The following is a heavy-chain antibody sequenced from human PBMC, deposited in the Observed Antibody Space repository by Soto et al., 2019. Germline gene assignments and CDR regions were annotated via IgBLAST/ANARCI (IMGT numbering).Heavy chain of an antibody. CDR2: ISAYNGNT. V-gene: IGHV1-18*01. Sequence: QVQLVQSGAEVNKPGASVKVSCRASGYTFSTYGVNWVRQAPGQGLEWMGWISAYNGNTNYAQKFQGRVTMTTDTSTSTAYMELRSLRSDDTAIYYCERDMTAAGTFPYPLDYWGQGTLVTVSS. CDR1: GYTFSTYG. D-gene: IGHD6-13*01. J-gene: IGHJ4*02. CDR3: ERDMTAAGTFPYPLDY.